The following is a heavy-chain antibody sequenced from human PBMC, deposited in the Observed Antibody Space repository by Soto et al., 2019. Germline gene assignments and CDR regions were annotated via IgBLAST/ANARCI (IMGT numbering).Heavy chain of an antibody. CDR3: ARDGGRGEYYFDY. CDR2: IWYDGSNK. CDR1: GFTFSSYG. V-gene: IGHV3-33*01. J-gene: IGHJ4*02. Sequence: QVQLVESGGGVVQPGRSLRLSCAASGFTFSSYGMHWVRQAPGKGLEWVAVIWYDGSNKYYADSVKGRFTISRDNSKNTLYLQMNSLRAEDTAVHYCARDGGRGEYYFDYWGQGTLVTVSS.